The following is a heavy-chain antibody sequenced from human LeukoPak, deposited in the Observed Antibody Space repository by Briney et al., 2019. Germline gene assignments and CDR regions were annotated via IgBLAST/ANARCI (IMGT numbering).Heavy chain of an antibody. Sequence: GGSLRPSCAASGFTFSSYGMHWVRQAPGKGLEWVAFIRYDGSNKYYADSVKGRFTISRDDSKNTLYLQMNSLRAEDTAVYYCAKDSCSSTSCYNFDYWGQGTLVTVSS. V-gene: IGHV3-30*02. CDR1: GFTFSSYG. CDR2: IRYDGSNK. D-gene: IGHD2-2*01. J-gene: IGHJ4*02. CDR3: AKDSCSSTSCYNFDY.